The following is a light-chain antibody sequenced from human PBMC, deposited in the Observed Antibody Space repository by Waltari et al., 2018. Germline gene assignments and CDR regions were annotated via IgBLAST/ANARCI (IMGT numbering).Light chain of an antibody. J-gene: IGLJ2*01. CDR3: CSYAGSSTFHVL. V-gene: IGLV2-23*02. CDR1: NSAVGSYNL. CDR2: DVI. Sequence: QSVLTPPASMSGSPGQSITISCTGTNSAVGSYNLVSWYQQHPGKAPRLIIYDVIKRPSGVSDRFSGSKSGNTASLTVSGLQPEDEAEYFCCSYAGSSTFHVLFGGGTKLTVL.